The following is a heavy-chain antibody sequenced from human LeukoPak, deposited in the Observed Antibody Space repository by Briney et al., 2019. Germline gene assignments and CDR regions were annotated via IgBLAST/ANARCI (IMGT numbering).Heavy chain of an antibody. CDR1: GGSFSGYY. CDR2: IKKDGSEK. J-gene: IGHJ4*02. D-gene: IGHD5-18*01. CDR3: ARHLSGITGYTYGRGIDY. V-gene: IGHV3-7*01. Sequence: ETLSLTCAVYGGSFSGYYWSWVRQAPGKGLEWVANIKKDGSEKYYVDSVKGRFTISRDNAKKSLYLQMNSLRAEDTAVYYCARHLSGITGYTYGRGIDYWGQGTLVTVSS.